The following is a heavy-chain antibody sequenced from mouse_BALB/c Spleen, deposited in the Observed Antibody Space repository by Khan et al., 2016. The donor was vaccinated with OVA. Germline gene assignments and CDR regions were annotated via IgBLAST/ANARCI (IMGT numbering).Heavy chain of an antibody. J-gene: IGHJ3*01. V-gene: IGHV1-31*01. CDR1: GYSFTSYY. D-gene: IGHD2-2*01. CDR3: KRHGYVAWFTY. CDR2: IDPFSGGS. Sequence: EVQLKQSGPELMKPGASVKISCKASGYSFTSYYIHWVMQRHGESLEWIGYIDPFSGGSTYNQKFKVKATLTVDKSSSTAYIHLSNLTSEDSAVYYCKRHGYVAWFTYWGQGTLVTVSA.